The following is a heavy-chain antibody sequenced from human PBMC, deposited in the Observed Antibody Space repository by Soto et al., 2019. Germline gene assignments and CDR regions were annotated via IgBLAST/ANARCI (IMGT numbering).Heavy chain of an antibody. Sequence: EVQLVESGGGLVQPGGSLRLSCAASGFTISSYAMHWVRQATGKGLEWVSAIGTAGDTYYPGSVKGRFTISRENAKNSLYLQMNSLRAGDTAVYYCARGTSSGYYYMDVWGKGTTVTVSS. CDR3: ARGTSSGYYYMDV. D-gene: IGHD6-19*01. CDR1: GFTISSYA. V-gene: IGHV3-13*01. CDR2: IGTAGDT. J-gene: IGHJ6*03.